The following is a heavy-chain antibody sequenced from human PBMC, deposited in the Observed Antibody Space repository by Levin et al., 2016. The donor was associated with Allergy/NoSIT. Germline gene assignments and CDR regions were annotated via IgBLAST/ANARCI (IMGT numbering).Heavy chain of an antibody. J-gene: IGHJ2*01. D-gene: IGHD4-17*01. CDR3: ARVAETTRFSEDYWYFDL. V-gene: IGHV1-69*04. CDR2: IIPILGIA. Sequence: WVRQAPGQGLEWMGRIIPILGIANYAQKFQGRVTITADKSTSTAYMELSSLRSEDTAVYYCARVAETTRFSEDYWYFDLWGRGTLVTVSS.